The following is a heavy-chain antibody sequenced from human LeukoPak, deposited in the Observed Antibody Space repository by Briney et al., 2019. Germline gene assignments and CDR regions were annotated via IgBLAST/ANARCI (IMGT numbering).Heavy chain of an antibody. CDR3: ARPSSGDPFDAFDI. CDR1: GYTFTSYG. CDR2: INTNTGNP. J-gene: IGHJ3*02. V-gene: IGHV7-4-1*02. Sequence: SVKVSCKASGYTFTSYGISWVRQAPGQGLEWMGWINTNTGNPTYAQGFTGRFVFSLDTSVSTAYLQISSLKAEDTAVYYCARPSSGDPFDAFDIWGQGTMVTVSS. D-gene: IGHD2-15*01.